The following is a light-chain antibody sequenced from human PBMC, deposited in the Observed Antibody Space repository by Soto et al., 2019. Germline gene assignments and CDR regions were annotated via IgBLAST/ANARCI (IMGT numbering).Light chain of an antibody. CDR2: EVY. J-gene: IGLJ1*01. Sequence: QSVLTQPPSASGSPGQSVTISCTGTSSDVGGYNYVSWYQHHPGKATKLIIYEVYKRPSGVPDRFSGSQSGNTAALSVSWLQAEDEADYYCSSYVGTNSYVFGTGTKVTDL. CDR3: SSYVGTNSYV. CDR1: SSDVGGYNY. V-gene: IGLV2-8*01.